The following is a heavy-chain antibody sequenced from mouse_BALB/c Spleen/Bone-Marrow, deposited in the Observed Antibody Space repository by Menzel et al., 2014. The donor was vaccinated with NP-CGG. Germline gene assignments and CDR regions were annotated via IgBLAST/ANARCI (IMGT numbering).Heavy chain of an antibody. V-gene: IGHV5-9-4*01. D-gene: IGHD2-14*01. J-gene: IGHJ4*01. CDR3: AREGYVVQMDY. Sequence: EVKLVESGGGLVKPGGSLKLSCAASGFTFSSYAMSWVRQSPEKRLEWVAEISSGGSYTYYPDTVTGRFTISRDNAKNTLYLEMSSLRSEDTAMYYCAREGYVVQMDYWGQGTSVTVSS. CDR2: ISSGGSYT. CDR1: GFTFSSYA.